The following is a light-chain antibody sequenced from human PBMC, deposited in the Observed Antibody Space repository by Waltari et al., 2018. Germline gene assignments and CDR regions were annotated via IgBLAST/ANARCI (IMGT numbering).Light chain of an antibody. J-gene: IGLJ1*01. Sequence: QSGLTQPASVSGSPGQSITISCTGTSSDVGNYNLVSWYQQYPGKAPKLRVYEVTKRPSGVSDRVSGSKSGNTASLTISGLQSEDEADYYCCSYAGLGIYVFGTGTKVTVL. V-gene: IGLV2-23*02. CDR1: SSDVGNYNL. CDR3: CSYAGLGIYV. CDR2: EVT.